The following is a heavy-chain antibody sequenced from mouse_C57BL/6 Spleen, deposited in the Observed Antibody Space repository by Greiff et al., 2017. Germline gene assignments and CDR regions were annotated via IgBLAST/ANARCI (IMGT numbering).Heavy chain of an antibody. D-gene: IGHD2-1*01. V-gene: IGHV5-6*01. J-gene: IGHJ4*01. CDR1: GFTFSSYG. CDR3: ARQIYSDYAMDY. Sequence: VQLKESGGDLVKPGGSLKLSCAASGFTFSSYGMSWVRQTPDKRLEWVATISSGGSYTYYPDSVKGRFTFSRDNAKNTLYLQMSSLKSEDTAMYYCARQIYSDYAMDYWGQGTSVTVSS. CDR2: ISSGGSYT.